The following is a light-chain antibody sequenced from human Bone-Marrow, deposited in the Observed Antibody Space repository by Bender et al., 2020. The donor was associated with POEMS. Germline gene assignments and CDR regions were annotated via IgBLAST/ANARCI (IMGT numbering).Light chain of an antibody. CDR1: GLPKQY. J-gene: IGLJ3*02. V-gene: IGLV3-25*03. CDR3: QSTDSDGTYWL. CDR2: RDN. Sequence: SYEVTQPPSVSVSPGQTARITCSGDGLPKQYIYWYQQRPGQAPVLIIYRDNERASGIPERFSGSGSGTTATLTITGVQAEDEADYYCQSTDSDGTYWLFGGGTELTVL.